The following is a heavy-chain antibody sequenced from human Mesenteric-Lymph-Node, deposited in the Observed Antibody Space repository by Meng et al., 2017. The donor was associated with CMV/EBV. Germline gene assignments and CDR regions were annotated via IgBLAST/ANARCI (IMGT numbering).Heavy chain of an antibody. CDR1: GYTFTSYD. CDR2: MNPNSGNT. Sequence: ASVKVSCKASGYTFTSYDINWVRQATGQGLEWMGWMNPNSGNTGYAQKFQGRVTMTRNTSISTAYMELSSLRSEDTAVYYCARAVSCSTTSCYMYNWFDPWGQGTLVTVSS. V-gene: IGHV1-8*01. J-gene: IGHJ5*02. D-gene: IGHD2-2*02. CDR3: ARAVSCSTTSCYMYNWFDP.